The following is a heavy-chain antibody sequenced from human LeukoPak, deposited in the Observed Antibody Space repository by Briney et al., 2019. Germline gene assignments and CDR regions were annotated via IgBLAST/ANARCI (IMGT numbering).Heavy chain of an antibody. Sequence: HPGGSLRLSCAASGFTFSSYAMHWVRQAPGKGLEWVAVISYDGSNKYYADSVKGRFTISRDNSKNTLYLQMNSLRAEDTAVYYCASIGHRGRDYYGMDVWGQGTTVTVSS. V-gene: IGHV3-30-3*01. CDR1: GFTFSSYA. D-gene: IGHD3-10*01. CDR2: ISYDGSNK. J-gene: IGHJ6*02. CDR3: ASIGHRGRDYYGMDV.